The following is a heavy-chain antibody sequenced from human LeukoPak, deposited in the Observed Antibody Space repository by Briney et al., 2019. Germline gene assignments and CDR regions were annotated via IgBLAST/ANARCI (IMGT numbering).Heavy chain of an antibody. Sequence: SETLSLTCTVSGGSISSGSYYWSWIRQPAGQGLEWIGRIYTSGSTNYNPALKSRVTISVDTSKNQFSLKLSSVTAADTAVYYCARDSRDGLHYWGQGTLVTVSS. CDR2: IYTSGST. CDR3: ARDSRDGLHY. CDR1: GGSISSGSYY. D-gene: IGHD5-24*01. V-gene: IGHV4-61*02. J-gene: IGHJ4*02.